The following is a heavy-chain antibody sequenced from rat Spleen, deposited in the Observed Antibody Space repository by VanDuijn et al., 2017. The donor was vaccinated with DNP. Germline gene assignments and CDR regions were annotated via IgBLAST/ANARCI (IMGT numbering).Heavy chain of an antibody. V-gene: IGHV5S10*01. J-gene: IGHJ2*01. D-gene: IGHD5-1*01. Sequence: EVQLVESGGGLVQPGDSLRLSCAASGFIFSDYAMAWVRQSPKMGLEWVATIIYDGSGAFYRDSVTGRFTISRDFAKSTLYLQMNSLRSEDTATYYCARPAWERPFDYWGQGVMVTVSS. CDR3: ARPAWERPFDY. CDR1: GFIFSDYA. CDR2: IIYDGSGA.